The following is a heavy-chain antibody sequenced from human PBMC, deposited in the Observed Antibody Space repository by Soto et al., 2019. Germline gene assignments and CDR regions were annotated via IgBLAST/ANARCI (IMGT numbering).Heavy chain of an antibody. CDR3: ARPLTGTSFGWFDP. V-gene: IGHV3-33*01. J-gene: IGHJ5*02. CDR2: IWYDGSNK. CDR1: GFTFSSYG. D-gene: IGHD1-7*01. Sequence: QVQLVESGGGVVQPGRSLRLSCAASGFTFSSYGMHWVRQAPGKGLEWVAVIWYDGSNKYYAYSVKGRFTISRDNSKNTLYLQMDRVRPEDKAVYYCARPLTGTSFGWFDPWGQGTLVTVSS.